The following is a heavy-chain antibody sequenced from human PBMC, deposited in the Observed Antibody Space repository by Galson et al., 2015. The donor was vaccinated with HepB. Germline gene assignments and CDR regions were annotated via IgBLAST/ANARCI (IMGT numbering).Heavy chain of an antibody. CDR3: ASGVPAATWFDP. CDR2: INAGNGNT. D-gene: IGHD2-2*01. V-gene: IGHV1-3*01. CDR1: GYTFTSYA. Sequence: SVKVSCKASGYTFTSYAMHWVRQAPGQRLEWMGWINAGNGNTKYSQKFQGRVTITRDTSASTAYMELSSLRSEDTAVYYCASGVPAATWFDPWGQGTLVTVSS. J-gene: IGHJ5*02.